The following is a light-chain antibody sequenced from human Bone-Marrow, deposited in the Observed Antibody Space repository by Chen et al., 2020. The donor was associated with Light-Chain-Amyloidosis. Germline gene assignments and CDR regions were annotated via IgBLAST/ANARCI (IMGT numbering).Light chain of an antibody. Sequence: ELVLTQSPRTLSLSPGERATLSCRASQSVSIFLAWYQQRPGQAPRLLLYDASHRASGIPARFNGSGYGTDFIRTINSLEPEDFAMYYCQQRTNWPPLTFGGGTKVE. J-gene: IGKJ4*01. V-gene: IGKV3-11*01. CDR1: QSVSIF. CDR3: QQRTNWPPLT. CDR2: DAS.